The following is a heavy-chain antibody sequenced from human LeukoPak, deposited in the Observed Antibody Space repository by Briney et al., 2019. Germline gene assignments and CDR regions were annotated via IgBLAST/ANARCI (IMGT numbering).Heavy chain of an antibody. CDR1: GFTFSNYA. CDR2: IYPDGNNK. V-gene: IGHV3-30*04. Sequence: PGRSLRLSCAASGFTFSNYAMHWVRQAPGKGLEWGACIYPDGNNKDYADSVKGRFIISRDNSKNILFLQMNSLRAADTAVYYCAKDWSGNYNWSDPWGQGTLVTVSS. J-gene: IGHJ5*02. D-gene: IGHD3-3*01. CDR3: AKDWSGNYNWSDP.